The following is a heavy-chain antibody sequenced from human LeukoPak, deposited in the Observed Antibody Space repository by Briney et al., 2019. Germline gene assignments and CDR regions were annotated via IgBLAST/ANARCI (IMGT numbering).Heavy chain of an antibody. V-gene: IGHV3-13*01. J-gene: IGHJ4*02. D-gene: IGHD6-19*01. Sequence: PGGSLRLSCAASGFTFTKYDMHWVRQATGGGLDWVSAIGIYGDTYYTGSVKGRFTISRENAKNSLYLQMDSLRAEDTAVYYCTRGGIQVSGIDEIDHWGQGTLVTVSS. CDR3: TRGGIQVSGIDEIDH. CDR1: GFTFTKYD. CDR2: IGIYGDT.